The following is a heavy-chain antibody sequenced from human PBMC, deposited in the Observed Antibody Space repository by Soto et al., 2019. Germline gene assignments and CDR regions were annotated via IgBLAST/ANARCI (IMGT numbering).Heavy chain of an antibody. CDR1: GGSFSGYY. J-gene: IGHJ6*03. D-gene: IGHD2-2*01. Sequence: SETLSLTCAVYGGSFSGYYWSWIRQPPGKGLEWIGEIIHSGSTNYNPSLKSRVTISVDTSKNQFSLKLSSVTAADTAVYYCARVMGYCSSTSCYREYYYMDVWGIGTTVTVSS. V-gene: IGHV4-34*12. CDR2: IIHSGST. CDR3: ARVMGYCSSTSCYREYYYMDV.